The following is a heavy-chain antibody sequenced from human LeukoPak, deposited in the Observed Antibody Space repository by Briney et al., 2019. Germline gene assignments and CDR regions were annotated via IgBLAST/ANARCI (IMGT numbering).Heavy chain of an antibody. CDR3: AKASLTGTTGCFDY. J-gene: IGHJ4*02. Sequence: GGSLRLSCAASGFTVSSNYMSWVRQAPGKGLEWVSVIYSGGSTYYADSVKGRFTISRDNSKNTLYLQMNSLRAEDTAVYYCAKASLTGTTGCFDYWGQGTLVTVSS. V-gene: IGHV3-66*01. CDR1: GFTVSSNY. CDR2: IYSGGST. D-gene: IGHD1-7*01.